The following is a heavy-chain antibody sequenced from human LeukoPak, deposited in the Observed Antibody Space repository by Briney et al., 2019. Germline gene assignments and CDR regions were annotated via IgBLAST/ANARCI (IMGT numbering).Heavy chain of an antibody. CDR2: ISAYNVNT. CDR3: ARDGIRIPKIPFDY. D-gene: IGHD2-15*01. Sequence: GASVTVSFTASGYTFTSYGISWVRQAPGQGREWMGWISAYNVNTNYAQKLQGRVTITTDTSTSTAYMELRSLRSDDTAVYYCARDGIRIPKIPFDYWGQGTLVTVSS. J-gene: IGHJ4*02. V-gene: IGHV1-18*01. CDR1: GYTFTSYG.